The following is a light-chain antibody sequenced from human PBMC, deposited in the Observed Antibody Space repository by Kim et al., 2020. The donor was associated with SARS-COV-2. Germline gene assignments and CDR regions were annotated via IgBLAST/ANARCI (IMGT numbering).Light chain of an antibody. CDR3: CSYAGSNTFV. CDR1: TSDVGSYNY. CDR2: EVS. J-gene: IGLJ7*01. V-gene: IGLV2-8*01. Sequence: GQSVPISCTGATSDVGSYNYVSWYQQHPGRAPRLIMYEVSKRPSGVPDRFSGSRSGNTASLIVSGLQAEDEAGYYCCSYAGSNTFVFGGGTQLTVL.